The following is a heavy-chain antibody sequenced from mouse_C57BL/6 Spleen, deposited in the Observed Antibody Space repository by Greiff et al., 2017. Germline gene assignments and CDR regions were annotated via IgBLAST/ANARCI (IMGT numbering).Heavy chain of an antibody. D-gene: IGHD1-1*01. CDR2: FHPYNDDT. CDR1: GYTFTTYP. V-gene: IGHV1-47*01. Sequence: QVQLKESGAELVKPGASVKMSCKASGYTFTTYPIEWMKQNHGKSLEWIGNFHPYNDDTKYNEKFKGKATLNVEKSSSTVYLELSRLTSDDSAVYYCARRGYGSPAWFAYWGQGTLVTVSA. CDR3: ARRGYGSPAWFAY. J-gene: IGHJ3*01.